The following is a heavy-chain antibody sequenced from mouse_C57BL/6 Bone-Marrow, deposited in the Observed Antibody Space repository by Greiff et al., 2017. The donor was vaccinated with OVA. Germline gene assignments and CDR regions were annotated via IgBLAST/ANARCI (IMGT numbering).Heavy chain of an antibody. CDR3: ARKSNYDWYFDV. Sequence: VQLQQSGPELVKPGASVKISCKASGYSFTDYNMNWVKQSNGKSLEWIGVINPNYGTTSYNQKFKGKATLTVDQSSSKAYMQLNSLTSDDSAVYYCARKSNYDWYFDVWGTGTTVTVSS. J-gene: IGHJ1*03. D-gene: IGHD2-5*01. CDR2: INPNYGTT. CDR1: GYSFTDYN. V-gene: IGHV1-39*01.